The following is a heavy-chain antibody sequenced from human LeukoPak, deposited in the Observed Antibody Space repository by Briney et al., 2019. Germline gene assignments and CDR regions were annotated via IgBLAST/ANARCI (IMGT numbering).Heavy chain of an antibody. D-gene: IGHD1-14*01. CDR3: ARLTTYYYDY. CDR2: INHSGST. CDR1: GGSFSGYY. Sequence: SETLSLTCAVYGGSFSGYYWSWIRQPPGKGLEWIGEINHSGSTNYNPSLKSRVTISVDTSKNQFSLKLSSVTAADTAVYYCARLTTYYYDYWGQGTLVTVSS. J-gene: IGHJ4*02. V-gene: IGHV4-34*01.